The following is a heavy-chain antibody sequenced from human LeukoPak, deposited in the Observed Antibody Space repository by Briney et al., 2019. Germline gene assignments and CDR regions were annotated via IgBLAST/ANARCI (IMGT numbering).Heavy chain of an antibody. V-gene: IGHV3-48*02. CDR1: GFTFSIYS. Sequence: GGSLRLSCTASGFTFSIYSMNWVRQAPGKGLEWVSYISSGSSTIYYADSVKGRFTISRDNAENSLYLQMNSLRDEDTAVYYCARDVGIRAVGTRWFDPWGQGTLVTVSS. CDR3: ARDVGIRAVGTRWFDP. D-gene: IGHD6-13*01. CDR2: ISSGSSTI. J-gene: IGHJ5*02.